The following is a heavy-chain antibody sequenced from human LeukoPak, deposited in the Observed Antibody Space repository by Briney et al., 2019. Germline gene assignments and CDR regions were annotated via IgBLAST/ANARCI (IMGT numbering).Heavy chain of an antibody. CDR2: IGSDYKT. V-gene: IGHV3-23*01. CDR3: AKDLHYYVAIDV. CDR1: GFTFRDAA. Sequence: GGSLRLSCAASGFTFRDAAMTWVRQAPGKGLEWVSSIGSDYKTHYSESVKGRFAISRDNSQSTVFLQMNSLRAEDTALYYCAKDLHYYVAIDVWGQGTAVTVSS. J-gene: IGHJ6*02. D-gene: IGHD3-10*02.